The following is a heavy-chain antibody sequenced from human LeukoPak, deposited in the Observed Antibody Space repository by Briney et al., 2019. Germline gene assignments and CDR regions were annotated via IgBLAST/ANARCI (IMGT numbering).Heavy chain of an antibody. CDR3: ARDQLYSSSSR. CDR1: GFTVNDNY. D-gene: IGHD6-6*01. CDR2: IYSVGST. J-gene: IGHJ3*01. V-gene: IGHV3-66*01. Sequence: GGSLRLSCAASGFTVNDNYMGWVRQAPAKGLEWVSVIYSVGSTYYADSVKGRFTISRDNAKNSLYLQMNSLRAEDTAVYYCARDQLYSSSSRWGQGTMVTVSS.